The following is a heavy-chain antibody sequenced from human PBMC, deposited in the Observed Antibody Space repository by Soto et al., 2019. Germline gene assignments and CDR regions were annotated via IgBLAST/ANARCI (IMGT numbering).Heavy chain of an antibody. V-gene: IGHV4-39*01. CDR2: IYYRGNT. Sequence: QLQLQESGPGLVKPSETPSLTCSVSGDSINSDSYYWGWIRQPPGKGLEWIGSIYYRGNTYYNPSLKTRVSMTPPKSKSQFSLKRNSVTAADSAVYFCARLEGLATISYYFDYWGQGTLVTVSS. CDR1: GDSINSDSYY. D-gene: IGHD3-9*01. J-gene: IGHJ4*02. CDR3: ARLEGLATISYYFDY.